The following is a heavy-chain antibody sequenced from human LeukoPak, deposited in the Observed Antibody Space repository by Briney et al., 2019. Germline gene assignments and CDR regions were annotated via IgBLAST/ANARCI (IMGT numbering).Heavy chain of an antibody. CDR1: GFTFSSYG. Sequence: GRSLRLSCAASGFTFSSYGMHWVRQAPGKGLEWVAVISYDGSNKYYADSVKGRFTISRDNSKNTLYLQMNSLKAEDTALYYWAKDSPNSSSWFGFYYWGQGTLVTVSS. V-gene: IGHV3-30*18. J-gene: IGHJ4*02. D-gene: IGHD6-13*01. CDR2: ISYDGSNK. CDR3: AKDSPNSSSWFGFYY.